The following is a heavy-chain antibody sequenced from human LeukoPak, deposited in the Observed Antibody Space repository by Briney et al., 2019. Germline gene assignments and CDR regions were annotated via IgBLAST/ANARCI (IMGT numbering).Heavy chain of an antibody. V-gene: IGHV3-7*03. CDR3: ARDYGWSFAN. J-gene: IGHJ4*02. D-gene: IGHD3-10*01. CDR2: IKYDGSEQ. CDR1: GFIFSSHW. Sequence: GGSLRLSCTSSGFIFSSHWMNWVRQAPGKGPEWVANIKYDGSEQYYVDSVKGRFSISRDNTKNLLYLQMNSLRVEDTAVYYCARDYGWSFANWGQGTLVTVSS.